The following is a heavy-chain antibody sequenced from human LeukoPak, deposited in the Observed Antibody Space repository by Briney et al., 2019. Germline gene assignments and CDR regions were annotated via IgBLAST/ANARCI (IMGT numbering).Heavy chain of an antibody. CDR3: AKDRDGDYVFDY. D-gene: IGHD4-17*01. J-gene: IGHJ4*02. V-gene: IGHV3-23*01. CDR2: ISGSGGST. CDR1: GFTFSSYA. Sequence: GGSLRLSCVVSGFTFSSYAMSWVRQAPGKGLEWVSAISGSGGSTYYADSVKGRFTISRDNSKNTLYLQMNSLRAEDTAVYYCAKDRDGDYVFDYWGQGTLVTVSS.